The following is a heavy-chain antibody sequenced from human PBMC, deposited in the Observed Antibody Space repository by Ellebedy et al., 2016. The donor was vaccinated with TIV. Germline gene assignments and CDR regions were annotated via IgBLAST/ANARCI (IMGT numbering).Heavy chain of an antibody. D-gene: IGHD2-21*01. CDR1: GFTFSSYW. V-gene: IGHV3-7*01. CDR3: AREVGGGGAY. J-gene: IGHJ4*02. Sequence: GESLKISXAASGFTFSSYWMHWVRQAPGKGLEWVANIKQDGSVKKYVDSVEGRFTISRDNGKNSLYLQMNSLRGEDTAVYYCAREVGGGGAYWGQGTLVTVSS. CDR2: IKQDGSVK.